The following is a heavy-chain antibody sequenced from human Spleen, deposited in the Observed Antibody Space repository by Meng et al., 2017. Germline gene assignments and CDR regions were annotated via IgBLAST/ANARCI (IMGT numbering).Heavy chain of an antibody. CDR2: ISSSSSYI. CDR3: ARGPDHVPVSQLSHEWEIAAAVDFDY. CDR1: GFTFSSYA. D-gene: IGHD6-13*01. V-gene: IGHV3-21*01. Sequence: GGSLRLSCAASGFTFSSYAMSWVRQAPGKGLEWVSSISSSSSYIYYADSVKGRFTISRDNAKNSLYLQMNSLRAEDTAVYYCARGPDHVPVSQLSHEWEIAAAVDFDYWGQGTLVTVSS. J-gene: IGHJ4*02.